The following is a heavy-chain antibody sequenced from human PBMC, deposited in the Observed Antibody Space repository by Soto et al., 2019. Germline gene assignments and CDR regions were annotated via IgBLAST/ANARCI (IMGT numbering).Heavy chain of an antibody. D-gene: IGHD2-2*01. CDR3: AKAVGEVPGSRYYYYMDV. V-gene: IGHV3-23*01. CDR2: ISGSGGST. CDR1: GFTFSSYA. Sequence: EVQLLESGGGLVQPGGSLRLSCAASGFTFSSYAMSWVRQAPGKGLEWVSAISGSGGSTYYADSVKGRFTISRDNSKNTLYLQMNSLRAEDTAVYYCAKAVGEVPGSRYYYYMDVWGKGTTVTVSS. J-gene: IGHJ6*03.